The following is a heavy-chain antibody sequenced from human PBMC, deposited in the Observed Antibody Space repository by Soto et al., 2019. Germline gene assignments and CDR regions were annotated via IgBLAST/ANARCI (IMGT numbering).Heavy chain of an antibody. D-gene: IGHD1-20*01. CDR3: AREEYNWNDARYYWYYYGMDV. J-gene: IGHJ6*02. CDR2: FDPEDGET. V-gene: IGHV1-24*01. CDR1: GYTLTELS. Sequence: GASVKVSCKVSGYTLTELSMHWVRQAPGKGLEWMGGFDPEDGETIYAQKFQGRVTMTEDTSTSTAYMELSSLRSEDTAVYYCAREEYNWNDARYYWYYYGMDVWGQGTTVTVSS.